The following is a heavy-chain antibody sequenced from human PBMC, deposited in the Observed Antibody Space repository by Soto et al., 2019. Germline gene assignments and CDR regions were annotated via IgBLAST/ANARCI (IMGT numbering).Heavy chain of an antibody. Sequence: QVQLQESGPGLVMPSETLSLTCTVSGDSISGSPYFWGWIRQPPGKRLEWIGSIFYDGYTLYTPSLQSRVTISVDTSKTQFSLKLTSVAAADTAIYFCARLQAAVPHYWGQGILVTVSS. CDR1: GDSISGSPYF. CDR3: ARLQAAVPHY. V-gene: IGHV4-39*01. CDR2: IFYDGYT. D-gene: IGHD6-13*01. J-gene: IGHJ4*02.